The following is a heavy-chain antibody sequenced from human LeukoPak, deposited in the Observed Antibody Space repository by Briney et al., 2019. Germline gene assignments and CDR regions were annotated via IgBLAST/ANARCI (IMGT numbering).Heavy chain of an antibody. CDR2: ISWNSGSI. CDR3: ARTAMITMVRGVTEWFDP. CDR1: GFTFDDYA. J-gene: IGHJ5*02. V-gene: IGHV3-9*01. D-gene: IGHD3-10*01. Sequence: GGSLRLSCAASGFTFDDYAMHWVRQAPGKGLEWVSGISWNSGSIGYADSVKGRFTISRDNAKNSLYLQMNSLRAEDTAVYYCARTAMITMVRGVTEWFDPWGQGTLVTVSS.